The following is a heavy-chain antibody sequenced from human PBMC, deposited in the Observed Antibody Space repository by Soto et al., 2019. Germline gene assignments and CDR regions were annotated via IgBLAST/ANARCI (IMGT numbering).Heavy chain of an antibody. Sequence: EVQILQSGGGLEQPGGSLRLSCAASGFTFSNYAMSWIRQAPGKGLEWVSTIRETGNTYYADSVRGRFATSRDNSENTLYLQMSSLRAEDTAVYYCAKQQMGVIRALDYWGQGTLVTDSS. CDR1: GFTFSNYA. J-gene: IGHJ4*02. V-gene: IGHV3-23*01. CDR3: AKQQMGVIRALDY. D-gene: IGHD1-26*01. CDR2: IRETGNT.